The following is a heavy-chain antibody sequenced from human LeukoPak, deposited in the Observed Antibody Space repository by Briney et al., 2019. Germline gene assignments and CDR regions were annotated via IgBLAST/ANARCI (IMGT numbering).Heavy chain of an antibody. J-gene: IGHJ4*02. V-gene: IGHV3-21*01. CDR2: SSIISGSSYI. D-gene: IGHD3-22*01. Sequence: TGGSLRLSCAATGFTFRTYSMNWVGQAPPKGLEWVSSSSIISGSSYIDYADSVQGRFPISRDNAKNSLYLQMHSMRAEDTPVYYCARAQLGYDSSGDYDYWGQGTLVTVSS. CDR3: ARAQLGYDSSGDYDY. CDR1: GFTFRTYS.